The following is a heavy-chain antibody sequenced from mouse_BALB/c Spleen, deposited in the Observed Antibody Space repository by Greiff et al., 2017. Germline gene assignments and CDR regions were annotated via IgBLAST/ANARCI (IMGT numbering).Heavy chain of an antibody. CDR2: ISSGGGNT. J-gene: IGHJ3*01. Sequence: EVKVVESGGGLVKPGGSLKLSCAASGFTFSSYTMSWVRQTPEKRLEWVATISSGGGNTYYPDSVKGRFTISRDNAKNNLYLQMSSLRSEDTALYYCARSRYDYEWFAYWGQGTLVTVSA. CDR3: ARSRYDYEWFAY. CDR1: GFTFSSYT. D-gene: IGHD2-4*01. V-gene: IGHV5-9*03.